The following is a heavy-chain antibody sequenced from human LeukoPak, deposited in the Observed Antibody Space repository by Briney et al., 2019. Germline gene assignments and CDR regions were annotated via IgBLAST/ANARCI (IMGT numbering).Heavy chain of an antibody. CDR1: GYTFTSYY. J-gene: IGHJ4*02. CDR2: INPSGGST. Sequence: ASVKVSCKASGYTFTSYYMHWVRQAPGQGLEWMGIINPSGGSTSYAQKFQGRVTMIRDTSTSTVYMELSSLRSEDTAVYYCARALSTDAAAGLLGYWGQGTLVTVSS. CDR3: ARALSTDAAAGLLGY. V-gene: IGHV1-46*01. D-gene: IGHD6-13*01.